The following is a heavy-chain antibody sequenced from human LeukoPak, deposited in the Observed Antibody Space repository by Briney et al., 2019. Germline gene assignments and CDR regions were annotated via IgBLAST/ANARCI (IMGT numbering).Heavy chain of an antibody. D-gene: IGHD3-10*02. CDR3: AELGITMIGGV. V-gene: IGHV3-23*01. Sequence: PGGTLRLSCAASGFTFSSYGMSWVRQAPGKGLEWFSAISGSGGSTYYADSVKGRFTISRDNAKNSLYLQMNSLRAEDTAVYYCAELGITMIGGVWGKGTTVTISS. J-gene: IGHJ6*04. CDR1: GFTFSSYG. CDR2: ISGSGGST.